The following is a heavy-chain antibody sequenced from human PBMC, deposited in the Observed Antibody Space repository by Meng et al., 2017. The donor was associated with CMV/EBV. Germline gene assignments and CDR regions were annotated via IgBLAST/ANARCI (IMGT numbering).Heavy chain of an antibody. CDR1: GYTFTSYD. V-gene: IGHV1-8*01. CDR2: MNPNSGNT. J-gene: IGHJ6*02. Sequence: ASVKVSCKASGYTFTSYDINWVRQATGRGLEWMGWMNPNSGNTGYAQKFQGRVTMTRNTSISTAYMELSSLRSEDTAVYYCARPLTGYYQSGMDVWGQGTTVTVSS. CDR3: ARPLTGYYQSGMDV. D-gene: IGHD3-9*01.